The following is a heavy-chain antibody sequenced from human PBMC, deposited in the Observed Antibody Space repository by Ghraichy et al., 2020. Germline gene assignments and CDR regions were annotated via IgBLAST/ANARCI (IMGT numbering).Heavy chain of an antibody. J-gene: IGHJ4*02. CDR2: ISGSGGST. V-gene: IGHV3-23*01. D-gene: IGHD6-6*01. CDR3: AKDCMGIAARPKCQPY. CDR1: GFTFNNYA. Sequence: GESLNISCVASGFTFNNYAMNWVRQAPGKGLQWVLAISGSGGSTYHADSVAGRFTISRDNSKNTLYLQMNSLRAEDTALYYCAKDCMGIAARPKCQPYWGQGTLVTVSS.